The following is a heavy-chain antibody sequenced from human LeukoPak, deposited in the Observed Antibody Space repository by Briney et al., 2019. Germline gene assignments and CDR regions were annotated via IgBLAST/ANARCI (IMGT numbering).Heavy chain of an antibody. CDR2: IYYSGST. J-gene: IGHJ4*02. Sequence: SETLSLTCTVSGGSISGYYWSWIRQPPGKGPEWIGYIYYSGSTNYNPSLKSRVTISVDTSKNQFSLRMNSVTAADTAVYYCARQVVPGYYDYWGQGTLVTVSS. CDR3: ARQVVPGYYDY. D-gene: IGHD2-21*01. CDR1: GGSISGYY. V-gene: IGHV4-59*08.